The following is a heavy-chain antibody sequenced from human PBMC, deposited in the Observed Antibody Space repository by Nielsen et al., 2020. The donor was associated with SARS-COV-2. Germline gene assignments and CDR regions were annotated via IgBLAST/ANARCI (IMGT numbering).Heavy chain of an antibody. J-gene: IGHJ4*02. Sequence: GGSLRLSCAATGFTFRNYAMSWVRQAPGKGLEWVSSTNSAGDVTYYTGSVKGRFTVSRDNSKSMVYLQMHSLRVEDSALYYCAKVAPTYIAAAAANYWGQGIVVTVSS. V-gene: IGHV3-23*01. D-gene: IGHD6-13*01. CDR1: GFTFRNYA. CDR2: TNSAGDVT. CDR3: AKVAPTYIAAAAANY.